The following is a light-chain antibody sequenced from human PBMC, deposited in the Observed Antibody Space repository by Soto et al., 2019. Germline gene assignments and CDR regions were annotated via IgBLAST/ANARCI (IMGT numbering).Light chain of an antibody. V-gene: IGLV2-23*02. CDR3: CSYVGSSILM. CDR2: EVN. J-gene: IGLJ3*02. Sequence: QSVLTQPASVSGSPGQSITISCSGTSSDVGSYNLVSWYQQLPGKAPKLIIYEVNERPSGISDRFSGSKSGNTASLTISGLQGEDEADYYCCSYVGSSILMFGGGTKSPS. CDR1: SSDVGSYNL.